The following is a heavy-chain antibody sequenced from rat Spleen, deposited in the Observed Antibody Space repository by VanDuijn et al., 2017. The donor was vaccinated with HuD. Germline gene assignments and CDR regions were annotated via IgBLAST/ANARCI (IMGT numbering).Heavy chain of an antibody. CDR1: GFTFSDYY. Sequence: EVQLVESGGGLVQPGRSLKLSCAASGFTFSDYYMAWVRQAPGKGLEWVASISNTGDTFYPDSVKGRFSISRDDAKSTIYLYMNSLRSEDTATYYCSTRDGGYPHWGQGVMVTVSS. CDR3: STRDGGYPH. J-gene: IGHJ2*01. V-gene: IGHV5-20*01. CDR2: ISNTGDT. D-gene: IGHD1-11*01.